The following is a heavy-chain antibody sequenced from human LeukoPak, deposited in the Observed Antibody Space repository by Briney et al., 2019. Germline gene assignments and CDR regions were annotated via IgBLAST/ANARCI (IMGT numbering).Heavy chain of an antibody. V-gene: IGHV4-39*01. D-gene: IGHD3-10*01. CDR1: GASIISGNYF. CDR3: ARQYEF. CDR2: WHHSGIT. J-gene: IGHJ4*02. Sequence: PSETLSLTCTVSGASIISGNYFWGWVRQPPGKRLEWIGSWHHSGITDYNPSLKSRVTIVADTSKNQFSLKLASVAAADSAVYFCARQYEFWGQGTLGTVSS.